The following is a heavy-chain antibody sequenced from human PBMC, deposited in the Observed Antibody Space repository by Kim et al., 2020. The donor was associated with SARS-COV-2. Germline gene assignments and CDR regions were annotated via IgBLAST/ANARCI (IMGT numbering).Heavy chain of an antibody. CDR3: ASHCSSTSCPFDY. J-gene: IGHJ4*02. Sequence: SETLSLTCTVSGGSISSGDYYWSWIRQPPGKGLEWIGYIYYSGSTYYNPSLKSRVTISVDTSKNQFSLKLSSVTAADTAVYYCASHCSSTSCPFDYWGQGTLVTVSS. D-gene: IGHD2-2*01. CDR2: IYYSGST. CDR1: GGSISSGDYY. V-gene: IGHV4-30-4*01.